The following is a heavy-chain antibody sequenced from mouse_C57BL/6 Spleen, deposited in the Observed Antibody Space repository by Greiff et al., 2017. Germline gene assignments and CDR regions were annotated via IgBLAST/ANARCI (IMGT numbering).Heavy chain of an antibody. CDR2: INPNNGGT. V-gene: IGHV1-18*01. CDR1: GYTFTDYN. CDR3: ASLSYGYCGLFAY. Sequence: EVQLQQSGPELVKPGASVKIPCKASGYTFTDYNMDWVKQSHGKSLEWIGDINPNNGGTIYNQKFKGKATLTVDKSSSTAYMELRSLTSEDTAVYYCASLSYGYCGLFAYWGQGTLVTVSA. D-gene: IGHD2-2*01. J-gene: IGHJ3*01.